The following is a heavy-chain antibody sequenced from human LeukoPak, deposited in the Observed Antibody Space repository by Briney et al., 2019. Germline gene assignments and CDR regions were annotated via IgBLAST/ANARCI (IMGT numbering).Heavy chain of an antibody. CDR1: GASISTYY. CDR2: IFASGST. J-gene: IGHJ4*02. V-gene: IGHV4-4*07. CDR3: VQDGPLRSDY. D-gene: IGHD5/OR15-5a*01. Sequence: PSETLSLTCTVSGASISTYYWSWIRQPAGKGLEWIGRIFASGSTNYNPSLKSRIAMSVDTSKNQFSLNLTSVTVADTAMYYCVQDGPLRSDYWGQGTLVTVSS.